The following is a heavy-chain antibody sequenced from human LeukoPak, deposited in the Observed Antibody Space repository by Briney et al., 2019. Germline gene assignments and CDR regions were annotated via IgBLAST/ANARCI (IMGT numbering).Heavy chain of an antibody. J-gene: IGHJ5*02. D-gene: IGHD6-13*01. Sequence: ASVKVSCKASGGTFSSYAISWVRQAPGQGLEWMGGIIPIFGTANYAQKCQGRVTITADESTSTAYMELSSLRSEDTAVYYCARGKILIAAAGDNWFDPWGQGTLVTVSS. V-gene: IGHV1-69*13. CDR3: ARGKILIAAAGDNWFDP. CDR2: IIPIFGTA. CDR1: GGTFSSYA.